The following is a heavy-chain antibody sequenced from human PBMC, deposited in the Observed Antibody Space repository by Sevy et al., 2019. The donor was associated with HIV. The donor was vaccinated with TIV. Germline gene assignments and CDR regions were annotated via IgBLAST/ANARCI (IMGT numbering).Heavy chain of an antibody. Sequence: ASVKVSCKASGYTFTSYGISWVRQAPGQGLEWMGWISAYNGNRNYAQRLQGRVTMTTDTSTSTAYMELRSLRSDDTAVYYCARLTYYYDSSGYYHHDYWGQGTLVTVSS. D-gene: IGHD3-22*01. CDR2: ISAYNGNR. J-gene: IGHJ4*02. V-gene: IGHV1-18*01. CDR1: GYTFTSYG. CDR3: ARLTYYYDSSGYYHHDY.